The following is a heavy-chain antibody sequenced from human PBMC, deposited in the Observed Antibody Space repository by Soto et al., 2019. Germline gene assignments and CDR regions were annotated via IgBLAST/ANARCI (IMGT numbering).Heavy chain of an antibody. J-gene: IGHJ5*02. CDR2: FDPEDGET. CDR1: GYTLTELS. CDR3: ARNCSGGSCYFGWFDP. Sequence: ASVKVSCKVSGYTLTELSMHWLRQAPGKGLEWMGGFDPEDGETIYAQKFQGRVTMTTDTSTSTAYMELRSLRSDDTAVYYCARNCSGGSCYFGWFDPWGQGTLVTVSS. V-gene: IGHV1-24*01. D-gene: IGHD2-15*01.